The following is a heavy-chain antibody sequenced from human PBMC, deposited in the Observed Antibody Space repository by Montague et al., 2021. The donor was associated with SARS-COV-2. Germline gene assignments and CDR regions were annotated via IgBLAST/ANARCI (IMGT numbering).Heavy chain of an antibody. CDR2: INHSGST. J-gene: IGHJ6*02. CDR1: GGSFSGYY. Sequence: TLSLTCAVSGGSFSGYYWSWIRQPPGKGLEWIGEINHSGSTNYNPSLKSRVTISVDTSKNQFSLKLSSVTAADTAVYYCARGRAVTTFYYYYYGMDVWGQGTTVTVSS. CDR3: ARGRAVTTFYYYYYGMDV. D-gene: IGHD4-17*01. V-gene: IGHV4-34*01.